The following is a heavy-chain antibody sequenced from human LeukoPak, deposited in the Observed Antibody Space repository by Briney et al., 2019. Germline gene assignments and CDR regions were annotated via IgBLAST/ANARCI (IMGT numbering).Heavy chain of an antibody. CDR1: GFTFSTYA. J-gene: IGHJ4*02. D-gene: IGHD3-16*02. CDR2: ISGSGSST. CDR3: AKGSLRLGELSSWTLDY. Sequence: GGSLRLSCAASGFTFSTYAMSWVRQAPGKGLEWVSSISGSGSSTSYADSVKGLSTISRDNSKNTLDLQMNSLRAEDTAIYYCAKGSLRLGELSSWTLDYWGQGTLVTVSS. V-gene: IGHV3-23*01.